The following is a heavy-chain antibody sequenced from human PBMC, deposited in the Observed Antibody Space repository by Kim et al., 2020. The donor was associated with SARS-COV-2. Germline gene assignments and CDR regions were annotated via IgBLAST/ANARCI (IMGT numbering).Heavy chain of an antibody. CDR2: VYHSGST. V-gene: IGHV4-39*01. CDR3: ARLPHDSSGYVDS. Sequence: SETLSLTCTVSGGSISSSFNYWGWIRQPPGKGLEWIGSVYHSGSTYDSPSLKSRVTVSVVTSKNEFYLKVTSVTAADTAVYFCARLPHDSSGYVDSWGPGILVTVSS. CDR1: GGSISSSFNY. J-gene: IGHJ4*02. D-gene: IGHD3-22*01.